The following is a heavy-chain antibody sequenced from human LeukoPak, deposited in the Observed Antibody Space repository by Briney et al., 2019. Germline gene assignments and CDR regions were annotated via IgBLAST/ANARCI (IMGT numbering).Heavy chain of an antibody. D-gene: IGHD2-2*01. Sequence: GGSLGLSCAASGFTFRSHGMHWVRQAPGKGLEWVAGIWYDGSNEDYADSVKGRFTISRDNSKNTLYLQMNSLRAEDTAVYYCATVVPAAYSYYYYGMDVWGQGTTVTVFS. CDR3: ATVVPAAYSYYYYGMDV. V-gene: IGHV3-33*01. J-gene: IGHJ6*02. CDR1: GFTFRSHG. CDR2: IWYDGSNE.